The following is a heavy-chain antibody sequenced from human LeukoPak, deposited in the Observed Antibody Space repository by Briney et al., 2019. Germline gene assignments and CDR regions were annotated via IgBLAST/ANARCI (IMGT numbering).Heavy chain of an antibody. CDR2: ISSSSSTI. CDR1: GFTFSSYS. V-gene: IGHV3-48*01. CDR3: ARDRYSSGWYEAY. Sequence: PGGSLRLSCAASGFTFSSYSMNWVRQAPGKGLEWVSYISSSSSTIYYADSVKGRFTISRDNAKNSLYLQMNSLRAEDTAVYCCARDRYSSGWYEAYWGQGTLVTVSS. J-gene: IGHJ4*02. D-gene: IGHD6-19*01.